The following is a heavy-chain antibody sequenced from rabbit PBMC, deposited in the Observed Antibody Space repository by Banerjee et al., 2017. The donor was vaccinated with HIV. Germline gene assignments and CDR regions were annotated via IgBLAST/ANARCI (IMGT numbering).Heavy chain of an antibody. CDR2: IYPDYDDT. CDR3: ARPENYDDYGDHTTPYYFDL. Sequence: QEQLEESGGDLVKPEGSLTLTCTASGFSFSSNAMCWVRQAPGKGPEWIAYIYPDYDDTDYASWVNGRFTISFDNAQNTVFLQLNSLTAADTATYFCARPENYDDYGDHTTPYYFDLWGQGTLVT. V-gene: IGHV1S47*01. CDR1: GFSFSSNA. D-gene: IGHD2-1*01. J-gene: IGHJ4*01.